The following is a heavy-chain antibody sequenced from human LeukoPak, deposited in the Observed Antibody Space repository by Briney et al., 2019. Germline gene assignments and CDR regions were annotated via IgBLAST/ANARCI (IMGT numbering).Heavy chain of an antibody. CDR3: ATGRRHLIYDY. CDR2: MYYSGST. CDR1: GGSITSGSYY. V-gene: IGHV4-39*01. J-gene: IGHJ4*02. D-gene: IGHD1-1*01. Sequence: PSDTLSLTCTVSGGSITSGSYYWGWLRQPPGKGLEWIGQMYYSGSTYYNPSLKGRVSISVDTSRNQFSLKLSSVAAADTAVYYCATGRRHLIYDYWGQGTLVSVS.